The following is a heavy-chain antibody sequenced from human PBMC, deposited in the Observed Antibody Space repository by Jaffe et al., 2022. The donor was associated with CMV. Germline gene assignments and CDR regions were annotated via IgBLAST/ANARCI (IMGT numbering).Heavy chain of an antibody. V-gene: IGHV4-39*01. D-gene: IGHD1-26*01. CDR1: GGSISSSSYY. CDR2: IYYSGST. J-gene: IGHJ4*02. CDR3: ARLLLVGATRS. Sequence: QLQLQESGPGLVKPSETLSLTCTVSGGSISSSSYYWGWIRQPPGKGLEWIGSIYYSGSTYYNPSLKSRVTISVDTSKNQFSLKLSSVTAADTAVYYCARLLLVGATRSWGQGTLVTVSS.